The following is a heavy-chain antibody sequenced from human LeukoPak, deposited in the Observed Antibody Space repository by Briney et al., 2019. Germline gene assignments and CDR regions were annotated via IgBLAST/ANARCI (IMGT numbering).Heavy chain of an antibody. D-gene: IGHD6-6*01. J-gene: IGHJ4*02. V-gene: IGHV3-23*01. CDR1: GFTFSSYA. CDR2: ISGSGGNT. CDR3: AKGSHGYSSSSADY. Sequence: GGSLRLSCAASGFTFSSYAMSWVRQAPGKGLEWVSVISGSGGNTYYADSVKGRFTISRDNSKNTLYLQMNSLRVDDTAVYSCAKGSHGYSSSSADYWGQGTLVTVSS.